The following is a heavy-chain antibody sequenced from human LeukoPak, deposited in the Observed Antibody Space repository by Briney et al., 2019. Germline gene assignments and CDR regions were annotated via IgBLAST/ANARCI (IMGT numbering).Heavy chain of an antibody. D-gene: IGHD3-16*01. V-gene: IGHV3-21*01. CDR3: ARDYVQDY. CDR2: LSTSSSYI. J-gene: IGHJ4*02. Sequence: GGTLRLSCAASGFTFSSYSMNWVRQAPGKGLEWVSSLSTSSSYIYYADSLKGRFTISRDNAKNSLYLQMNSLRAEDTAVYFCARDYVQDYWGEGTLVTVSS. CDR1: GFTFSSYS.